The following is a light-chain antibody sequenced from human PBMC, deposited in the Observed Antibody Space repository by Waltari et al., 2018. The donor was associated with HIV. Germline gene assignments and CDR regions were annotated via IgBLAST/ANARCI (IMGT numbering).Light chain of an antibody. J-gene: IGKJ1*01. CDR1: QRISSW. CDR3: QQYKNYPWT. Sequence: DIQMTQSPSTLSASIGDRVTITCRASQRISSWLAWYQQKPGQAPKLLIYKASSLDSGVPSRFSGSGSWTEFTLTINSLQPDDFATYYCQQYKNYPWTFGQGTKVEIK. V-gene: IGKV1-5*03. CDR2: KAS.